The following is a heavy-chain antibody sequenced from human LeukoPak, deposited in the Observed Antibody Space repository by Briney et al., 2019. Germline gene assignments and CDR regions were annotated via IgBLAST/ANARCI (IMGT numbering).Heavy chain of an antibody. CDR1: GFTLRDYL. D-gene: IGHD1-26*01. CDR3: ERGWRDLLLGVDY. Sequence: TGGSLRLSCSDYGFTLRDYLMRWFRQAPGKGLECVSYMGSGGDTIYYADSVKGRFTISRDNAKDSLYLQMNSLRADDTAVFYCERGWRDLLLGVDYWGQGTLVTVSS. V-gene: IGHV3-11*01. CDR2: MGSGGDTI. J-gene: IGHJ4*02.